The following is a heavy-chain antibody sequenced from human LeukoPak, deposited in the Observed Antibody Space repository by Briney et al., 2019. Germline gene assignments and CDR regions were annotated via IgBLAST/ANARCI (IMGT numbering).Heavy chain of an antibody. J-gene: IGHJ5*02. Sequence: GASEKVSCKASGYTFTSYGISWVRQAPGQGLEWMGWISAYNGNTNYAQKLQGRVTMTTDTSTSTAYMELRSLRSDDTAVYYCARGALLYGSGEYWFDPWGQGTLVTVSS. CDR3: ARGALLYGSGEYWFDP. D-gene: IGHD3-10*01. CDR2: ISAYNGNT. CDR1: GYTFTSYG. V-gene: IGHV1-18*01.